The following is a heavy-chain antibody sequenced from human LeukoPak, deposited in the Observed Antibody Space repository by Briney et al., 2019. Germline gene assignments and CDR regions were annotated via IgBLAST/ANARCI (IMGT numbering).Heavy chain of an antibody. Sequence: SETLSLTCTVSGGSISYYWSWIRQPAGKGLEWIGRIYTSGSTNYNPSLKSRVTISVDTSKNQFSLKLSSVTAADTAVHYCARTPPLWFGESWGQGTLVTVSS. V-gene: IGHV4-4*07. CDR2: IYTSGST. CDR3: ARTPPLWFGES. CDR1: GGSISYY. D-gene: IGHD3-10*01. J-gene: IGHJ4*02.